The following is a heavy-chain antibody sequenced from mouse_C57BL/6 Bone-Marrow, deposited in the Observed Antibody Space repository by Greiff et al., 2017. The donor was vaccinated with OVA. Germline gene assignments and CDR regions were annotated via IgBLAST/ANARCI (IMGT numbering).Heavy chain of an antibody. V-gene: IGHV1-61*01. Sequence: QVQLQQPGAELVRPGSSVKLSCKASGYTFTSYSMDWVKQRPGQGLEWIGNIYPSDSETHYNQKFKDKATLTVDKSSSTAYMQLSSLTSEDSAVYYCASHYGSSSYFDYWGQGTTLTVSS. D-gene: IGHD1-1*01. CDR3: ASHYGSSSYFDY. CDR2: IYPSDSET. CDR1: GYTFTSYS. J-gene: IGHJ2*01.